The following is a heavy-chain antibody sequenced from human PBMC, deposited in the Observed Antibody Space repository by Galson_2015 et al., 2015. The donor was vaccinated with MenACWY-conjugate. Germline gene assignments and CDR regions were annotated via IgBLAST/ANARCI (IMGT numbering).Heavy chain of an antibody. V-gene: IGHV4-61*01. CDR1: GDSVSVGNYY. CDR2: INYSGST. J-gene: IGHJ4*02. D-gene: IGHD6-19*01. Sequence: SETLSLTCTVSGDSVSVGNYYWSWIRQPPGKGLEWIGYINYSGSTNYNPSLKSRVTISVDTSKNQLSLKLSSVTAADTAVYYCVRTAVGGGYWGQGTLVTVSS. CDR3: VRTAVGGGY.